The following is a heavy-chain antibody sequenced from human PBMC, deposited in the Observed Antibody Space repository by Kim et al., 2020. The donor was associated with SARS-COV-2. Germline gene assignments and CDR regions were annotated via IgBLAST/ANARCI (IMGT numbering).Heavy chain of an antibody. V-gene: IGHV3-74*01. CDR2: TNSDGSTT. CDR1: GFTFSGYW. D-gene: IGHD3-10*01. CDR3: ARGSSPYGSGTVDY. Sequence: GGSLRLSCAASGFTFSGYWMHWVRQAPGKGLVWVSRTNSDGSTTSSADSVRGRFTISRDNAKNTLYLQLNSLRAEDMAVYYCARGSSPYGSGTVDYWGQG. J-gene: IGHJ4*02.